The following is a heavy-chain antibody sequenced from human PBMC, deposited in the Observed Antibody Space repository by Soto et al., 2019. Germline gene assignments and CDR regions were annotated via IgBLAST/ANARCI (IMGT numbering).Heavy chain of an antibody. Sequence: QITLKESGPPLVKPTQTLTLTCTFSGFSLSSTRMAVGWIRQPPGKALEWLALIYWDDDKRYSPFLTSRLTIXTXTXXNQVVLTMSNMDPVDTARYYCAHIVVAGLGYYFDYWGQGTLVTVSS. CDR2: IYWDDDK. V-gene: IGHV2-5*02. D-gene: IGHD6-19*01. CDR3: AHIVVAGLGYYFDY. CDR1: GFSLSSTRMA. J-gene: IGHJ4*02.